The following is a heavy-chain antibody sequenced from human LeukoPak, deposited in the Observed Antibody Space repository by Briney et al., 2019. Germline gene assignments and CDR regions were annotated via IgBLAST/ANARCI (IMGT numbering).Heavy chain of an antibody. J-gene: IGHJ4*02. CDR2: IYTSGST. Sequence: PSQTLSLTCTVSGGSISSGSYYWSWIRQPAGKGLEWIGRIYTSGSTNYNPSLKSRVTISVDTSKNQFSLKLSSVTAADTAVYYCAREWRGIVVVPAAIRGFDYWGQGTLVTVSS. CDR3: AREWRGIVVVPAAIRGFDY. CDR1: GGSISSGSYY. V-gene: IGHV4-61*02. D-gene: IGHD2-2*02.